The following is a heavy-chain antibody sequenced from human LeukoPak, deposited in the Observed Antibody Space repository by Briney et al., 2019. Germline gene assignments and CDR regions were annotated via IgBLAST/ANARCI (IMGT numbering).Heavy chain of an antibody. J-gene: IGHJ5*02. CDR1: GFTFSSYW. CDR3: ARGSTTVTTKDWFDP. CDR2: INTYGTST. V-gene: IGHV3-74*03. D-gene: IGHD4-17*01. Sequence: GGSLRLSCAVSGFTFSSYWMHWVRQVPGKGLVWVARINTYGTSTTYGDSVEGRFTISRDNAKNTLDLEMNSLRDDDTAVYYCARGSTTVTTKDWFDPWGQGTQVTVSS.